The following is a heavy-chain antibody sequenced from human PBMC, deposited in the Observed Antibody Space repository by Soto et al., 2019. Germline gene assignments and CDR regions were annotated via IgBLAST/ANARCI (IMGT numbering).Heavy chain of an antibody. J-gene: IGHJ5*02. CDR3: ARTRGLSYNWFDP. Sequence: SETLSLTCTVSGGSISSYYWSWIRQPPGKGLEWIGHIYYSGSTNYNPSLKSRVSISVDKSKNQFSLKLSSVTAADTAVYYCARTRGLSYNWFDPWGQGTLVTVSS. CDR2: IYYSGST. V-gene: IGHV4-59*08. CDR1: GGSISSYY. D-gene: IGHD3-16*02.